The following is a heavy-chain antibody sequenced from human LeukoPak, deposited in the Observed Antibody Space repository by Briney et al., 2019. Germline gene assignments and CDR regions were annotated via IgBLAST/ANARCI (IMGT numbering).Heavy chain of an antibody. V-gene: IGHV3-20*04. Sequence: PGGSLRLSCAASGFTFDDYGMSWVRQVPGTGLEWVSGITWNADNTGYAEAVKGRFTISRDNSKNTLYLQMSSLRAEDTAVYYCVIPPMVRGVITFDYWGQGTLVTVSS. D-gene: IGHD3-10*01. CDR3: VIPPMVRGVITFDY. CDR1: GFTFDDYG. CDR2: ITWNADNT. J-gene: IGHJ4*02.